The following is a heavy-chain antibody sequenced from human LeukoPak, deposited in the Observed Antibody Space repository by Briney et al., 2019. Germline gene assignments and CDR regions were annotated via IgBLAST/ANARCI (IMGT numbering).Heavy chain of an antibody. CDR1: GFTFRTSG. CDR2: IQYDGSSE. J-gene: IGHJ5*02. Sequence: GGSLRLSCAASGFTFRTSGMHWVRQAPGKGLEWVAAIQYDGSSEYYVDSVKGRFTISRDNSKNTVYLQMNSLRAEDTAMYYCVKDIGVSSLSNWFDPWGQGTPLTVSP. CDR3: VKDIGVSSLSNWFDP. D-gene: IGHD5/OR15-5a*01. V-gene: IGHV3-30*02.